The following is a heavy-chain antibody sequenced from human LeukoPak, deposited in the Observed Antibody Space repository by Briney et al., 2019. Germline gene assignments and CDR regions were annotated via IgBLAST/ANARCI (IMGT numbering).Heavy chain of an antibody. CDR2: VFYSGST. Sequence: SETLSLTCTVSGGSISSGSYFWGWIRQPPGRGLEWIGSVFYSGSTYYNPSLKSRVTISVDTSKNQFSLKLSSVTAADTAAYYCARRAGGKVDYWGQGTLVTVSS. CDR1: GGSISSGSYF. D-gene: IGHD3-16*01. J-gene: IGHJ4*02. CDR3: ARRAGGKVDY. V-gene: IGHV4-39*01.